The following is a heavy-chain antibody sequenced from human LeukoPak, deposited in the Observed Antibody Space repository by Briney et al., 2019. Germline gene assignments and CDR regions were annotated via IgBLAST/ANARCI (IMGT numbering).Heavy chain of an antibody. V-gene: IGHV4-59*01. CDR1: GGSIGSYY. CDR2: IYYSGAT. D-gene: IGHD3-10*01. Sequence: SETLSLTCTVTGGSIGSYYWSWIRQPPGKGLECIGYIYYSGATNYNPSLKTRVTISVDTSKNQFSLKLSSVTAADTAVYYCARSSNTAVRARLDPWGQGTLVTVSS. J-gene: IGHJ5*02. CDR3: ARSSNTAVRARLDP.